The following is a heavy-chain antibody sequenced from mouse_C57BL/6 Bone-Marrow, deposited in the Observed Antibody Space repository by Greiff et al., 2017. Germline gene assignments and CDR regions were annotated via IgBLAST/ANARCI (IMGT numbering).Heavy chain of an antibody. CDR3: ARGDFGPY. Sequence: DVKLVESGPELVKPGASVKIPCKASGYTFTDYNMDWVKQSHGKSLEWIGDINPNNGGTIYNQKFKGKATLTVDKSSSTAYMELRSLTSEDTAVYYCARGDFGPYWGQGTTLTVSS. V-gene: IGHV1-18*01. J-gene: IGHJ2*01. CDR1: GYTFTDYN. CDR2: INPNNGGT.